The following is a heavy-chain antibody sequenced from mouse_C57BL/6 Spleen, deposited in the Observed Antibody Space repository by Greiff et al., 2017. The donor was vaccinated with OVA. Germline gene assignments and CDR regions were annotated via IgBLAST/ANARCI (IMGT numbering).Heavy chain of an antibody. J-gene: IGHJ2*01. Sequence: QVQLQQPGAELVKPGASVKLSCKASGYTFTSYWMHWVKQRPGRGLEWIGRIDPSSGGTKYNEKFKSKATLTVDTPSSTAYMQLSSLTSEDSAVYYCARSDYDGYLFDYWGQGTTLTVSS. D-gene: IGHD2-3*01. CDR1: GYTFTSYW. CDR3: ARSDYDGYLFDY. V-gene: IGHV1-72*01. CDR2: IDPSSGGT.